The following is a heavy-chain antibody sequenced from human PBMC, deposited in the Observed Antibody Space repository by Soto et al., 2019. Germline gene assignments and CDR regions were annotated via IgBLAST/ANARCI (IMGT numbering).Heavy chain of an antibody. J-gene: IGHJ1*01. CDR1: GLTFSSYW. Sequence: EVQLVESGGGLVQPGGSLRLSCAVSGLTFSSYWMHWVRQAPGKGLVWVSRINGDGSVRSYADSVKGRFTSSRDNAKSTLYLQMNSLRAEDTAVYYCASPSGDFQHWGQGTLVTVSS. V-gene: IGHV3-74*01. CDR2: INGDGSVR. D-gene: IGHD3-10*01. CDR3: ASPSGDFQH.